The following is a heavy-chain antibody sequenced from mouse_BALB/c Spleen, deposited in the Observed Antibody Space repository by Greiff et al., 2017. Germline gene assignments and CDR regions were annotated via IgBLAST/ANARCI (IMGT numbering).Heavy chain of an antibody. Sequence: VESGGGLVQPGGSLRLSCATSGFTFTDYYMSWVRQPPGKALEWLGFIRNKANGYTTEYSASVKGRFTISRDNSQSILYLQMNTLRAEDSATYYCARGYYGSSYYAMDYWGQGTSVTVSS. CDR3: ARGYYGSSYYAMDY. V-gene: IGHV7-3*02. CDR1: GFTFTDYY. CDR2: IRNKANGYTT. D-gene: IGHD1-1*01. J-gene: IGHJ4*01.